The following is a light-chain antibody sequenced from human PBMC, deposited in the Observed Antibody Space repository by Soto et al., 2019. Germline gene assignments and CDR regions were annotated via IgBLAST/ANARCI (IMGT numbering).Light chain of an antibody. CDR3: KQYNKWPTWT. CDR2: GAS. CDR1: QSVSSN. Sequence: EIVMTQSPTTLSVSPGGRATLSCRASQSVSSNLAWYQQIPGQAPRLLIYGASTRATGIPVRFSGSGSETEFTLTISSLQSEDFAVYYCKQYNKWPTWTLGAGCKV. J-gene: IGKJ1*01. V-gene: IGKV3-15*01.